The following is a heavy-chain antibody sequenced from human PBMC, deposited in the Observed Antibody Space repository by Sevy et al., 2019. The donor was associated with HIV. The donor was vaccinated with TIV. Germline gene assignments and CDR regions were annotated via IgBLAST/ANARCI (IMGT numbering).Heavy chain of an antibody. V-gene: IGHV3-48*03. D-gene: IGHD3-3*01. J-gene: IGHJ6*02. Sequence: GGSLRLSCAASGFTFSSFEMNWVRQAPGKGLEWVSYISRSGDTTDYADSVRGRFTISRDNAKKSLYLQMNSLRAEDTAIYYCAKRGGQYDLGMDVWGQGTTVTVSS. CDR2: ISRSGDTT. CDR1: GFTFSSFE. CDR3: AKRGGQYDLGMDV.